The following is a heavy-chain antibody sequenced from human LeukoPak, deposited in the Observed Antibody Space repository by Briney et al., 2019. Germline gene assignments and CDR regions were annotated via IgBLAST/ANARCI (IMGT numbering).Heavy chain of an antibody. D-gene: IGHD3-10*02. V-gene: IGHV3-48*03. Sequence: GGSLRLSCAATGFTFSSYEMNWVRQAPGKGLEWVSYISSSGRTIYYADSVKGRFTTSRDNAKNSLYLQMNSLRAEDTAVYYCAELGITMIGGVWGKGTTVTVSS. CDR1: GFTFSSYE. CDR2: ISSSGRTI. CDR3: AELGITMIGGV. J-gene: IGHJ6*04.